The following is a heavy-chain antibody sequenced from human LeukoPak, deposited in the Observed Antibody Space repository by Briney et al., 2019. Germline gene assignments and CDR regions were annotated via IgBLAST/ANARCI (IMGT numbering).Heavy chain of an antibody. CDR3: ATVPYSSSSGAFGY. J-gene: IGHJ4*02. D-gene: IGHD6-6*01. CDR1: GYTFTGYY. CDR2: FDPEDGET. Sequence: ASVKVSCKASGYTFTGYYMHWVRQAPGKGLEWMGGFDPEDGETIYAQKFQGRVTMTEDTSTDTAYMELSSLRSEDTAVYYCATVPYSSSSGAFGYWGQGTLVTVSS. V-gene: IGHV1-24*01.